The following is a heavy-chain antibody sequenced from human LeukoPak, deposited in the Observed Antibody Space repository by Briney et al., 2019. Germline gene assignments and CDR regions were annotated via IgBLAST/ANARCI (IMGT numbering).Heavy chain of an antibody. CDR2: IYYSGST. V-gene: IGHV4-31*03. J-gene: IGHJ4*02. D-gene: IGHD3-3*01. Sequence: SETLSLTCTVSGGPISSGGYYWSWIRQHPGKGLEWIGYIYYSGSTYYNPSLKSRVTISVDTSKNQFSLKLSSVTAADTAVYYCARTTYHDFWSGYYGYYFDYWGQGTLVTVSS. CDR3: ARTTYHDFWSGYYGYYFDY. CDR1: GGPISSGGYY.